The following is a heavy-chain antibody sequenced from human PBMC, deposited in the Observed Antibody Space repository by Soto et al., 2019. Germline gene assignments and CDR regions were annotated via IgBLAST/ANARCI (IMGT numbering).Heavy chain of an antibody. CDR2: IYYSGST. D-gene: IGHD3-22*01. J-gene: IGHJ4*02. CDR3: ARDRHCYHSTAFDY. CDR1: GGSISSGGYY. V-gene: IGHV4-31*03. Sequence: PSETLSLTCTVSGGSISSGGYYWSWIRQHPGKGLEWIGYIYYSGSTYYNPSLKSRATISVDTSKNQFSLKLSSVTAADTAVYYCARDRHCYHSTAFDYWGQGTLVTVSS.